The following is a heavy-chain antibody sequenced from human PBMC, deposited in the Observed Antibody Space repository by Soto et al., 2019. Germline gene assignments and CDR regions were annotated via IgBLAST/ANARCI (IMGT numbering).Heavy chain of an antibody. V-gene: IGHV1-69*13. D-gene: IGHD3-22*01. CDR2: VIPIFGTA. J-gene: IGHJ4*02. CDR1: GGTFSSYA. Sequence: ASVKVSCKASGGTFSSYAISWVRQAPGQGLEWMGGVIPIFGTANYAQKFQGRVTITADESTSTAYMELSSLRSEDTAVYYCALIFYYDSSGSYYFDCWGQGALVTVSS. CDR3: ALIFYYDSSGSYYFDC.